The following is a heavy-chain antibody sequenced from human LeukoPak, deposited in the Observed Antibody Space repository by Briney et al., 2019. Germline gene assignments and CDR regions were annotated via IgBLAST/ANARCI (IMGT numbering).Heavy chain of an antibody. CDR2: INAYNGNT. D-gene: IGHD4-17*01. V-gene: IGHV1-18*01. CDR3: ARDPSTVTTLYNWFDP. Sequence: GASVKVSCKASGYTFSSYGISWVRQAPGQGLEWMGWINAYNGNTNYAQKFQGRITMTTDTSTSTAYMELRSLRPDDTAVYYCARDPSTVTTLYNWFDPWGQGTLVTVSS. CDR1: GYTFSSYG. J-gene: IGHJ5*02.